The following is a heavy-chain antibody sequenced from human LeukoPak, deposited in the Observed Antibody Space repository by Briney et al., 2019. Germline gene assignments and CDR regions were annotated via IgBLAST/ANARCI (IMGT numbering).Heavy chain of an antibody. J-gene: IGHJ6*02. V-gene: IGHV3-11*01. Sequence: GGSLRLSCAASGFTFSDYYMSWIRQAPGKGLEWVSYISNSGSTIYYADSVKGRFTISRDNAKNSLYLQMNSLRAEDTAVYYCASGSSSSGYYYGMDVWGQGTTVTVSS. D-gene: IGHD6-6*01. CDR3: ASGSSSSGYYYGMDV. CDR1: GFTFSDYY. CDR2: ISNSGSTI.